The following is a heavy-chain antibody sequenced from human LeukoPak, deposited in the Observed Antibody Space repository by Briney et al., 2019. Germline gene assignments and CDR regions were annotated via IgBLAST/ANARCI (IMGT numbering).Heavy chain of an antibody. V-gene: IGHV4-31*03. J-gene: IGHJ4*02. D-gene: IGHD1-26*01. CDR3: ARLGVGVYGIDF. Sequence: TSQTLSLTCTVSGGSITSDNHYWTWIRQHPGKGLEWIGYIHFSGGTLYNPSLKSRLTISVGTSKSQFSLHLTSVTGADTAVYYCARLGVGVYGIDFWGQGTLVTVSS. CDR2: IHFSGGT. CDR1: GGSITSDNHY.